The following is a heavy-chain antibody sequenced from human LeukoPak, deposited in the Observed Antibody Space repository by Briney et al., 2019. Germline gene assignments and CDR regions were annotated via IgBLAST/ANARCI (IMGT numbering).Heavy chain of an antibody. D-gene: IGHD3-9*01. CDR3: ARDQAFDWFYYYYGMDV. CDR2: IVGSVNST. Sequence: PGGSLRLSCAASGFTFSNYVLSWVRQAPGKGLEWVSSIVGSVNSTYYVDSVKRRFTISRDNSKNTLYLQMNSLRAEDAAVYYCARDQAFDWFYYYYGMDVWGLGTTVIVSS. V-gene: IGHV3-23*01. J-gene: IGHJ6*02. CDR1: GFTFSNYV.